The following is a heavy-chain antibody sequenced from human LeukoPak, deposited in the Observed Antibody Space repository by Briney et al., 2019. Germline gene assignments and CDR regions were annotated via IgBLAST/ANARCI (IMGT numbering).Heavy chain of an antibody. J-gene: IGHJ3*02. CDR1: GFIFSSFA. CDR3: ARDLARHRAFDI. V-gene: IGHV3-23*01. Sequence: GGSLRLSCAASGFIFSSFAMSWVRQVSGKGLDWVSGLSGSGGRTDYADSVKGRFTISRDNAKNSLYMQMNSLRAEDTAVYYCARDLARHRAFDIWGQGTMVTVSS. CDR2: LSGSGGRT.